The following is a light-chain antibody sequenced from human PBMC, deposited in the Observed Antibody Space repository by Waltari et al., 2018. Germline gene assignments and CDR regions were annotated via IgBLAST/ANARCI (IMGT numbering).Light chain of an antibody. CDR3: QAWDRGTWGV. Sequence: SYDLTQPPSVSVSPGQPASITCSGHELGIRFVCWYQQKPGQSPILVINQNGRRPSGIPGRFSGSNSGNTATLTISGTQAVDEADYYCQAWDRGTWGVFGGGTRLTVL. CDR2: QNG. J-gene: IGLJ3*02. V-gene: IGLV3-1*01. CDR1: ELGIRF.